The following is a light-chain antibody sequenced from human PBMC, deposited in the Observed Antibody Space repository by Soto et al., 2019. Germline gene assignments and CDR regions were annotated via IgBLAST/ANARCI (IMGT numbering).Light chain of an antibody. V-gene: IGKV3-20*01. CDR2: GAS. J-gene: IGKJ2*01. Sequence: EIVLTQSPGTLSLSPGERATLSCRASQSVSSSYLAWYQQKPGQAPRLLIYGASSRATGIPDRFSGSGSRTDFTLTISRLEPEDFAVYYCQQYGSFSYTFGQGTKLEIK. CDR1: QSVSSSY. CDR3: QQYGSFSYT.